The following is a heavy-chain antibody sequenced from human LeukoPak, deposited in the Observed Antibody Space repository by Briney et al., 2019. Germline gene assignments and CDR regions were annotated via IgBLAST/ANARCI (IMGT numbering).Heavy chain of an antibody. CDR3: ARVLTYYYGSGSSDYYYGMDV. V-gene: IGHV4-39*07. CDR1: GGSISSSSYY. Sequence: KPSETLSLTCTVSGGSISSSSYYWGWVRQPPGKGLEWIGSIYHSGSTYYNPSLKSRVTISVDTSKNQFSLKLSSVTAADTAVYYCARVLTYYYGSGSSDYYYGMDVWGQGTTVTVSS. J-gene: IGHJ6*02. D-gene: IGHD3-10*01. CDR2: IYHSGST.